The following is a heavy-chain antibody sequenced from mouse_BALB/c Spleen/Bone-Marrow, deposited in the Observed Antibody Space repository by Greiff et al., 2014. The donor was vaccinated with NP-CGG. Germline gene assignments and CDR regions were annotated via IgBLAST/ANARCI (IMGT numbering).Heavy chain of an antibody. CDR3: SGPRGYRGYYAFDY. CDR2: INPSTGYT. V-gene: IGHV1-7*01. J-gene: IGHJ4*01. Sequence: VQLQQSGAELAKPGASVKMSCKASGYTFTSYCMHWVKQRPGQGLEWIGYINPSTGYTEYNQKFKDKATLTADKSSSTAYMQLSSLTSEDSEVYYCSGPRGYRGYYAFDYWGQGTSVTVSS. D-gene: IGHD1-2*01. CDR1: GYTFTSYC.